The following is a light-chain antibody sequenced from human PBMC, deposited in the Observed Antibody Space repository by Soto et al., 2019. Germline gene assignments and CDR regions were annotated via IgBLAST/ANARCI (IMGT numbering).Light chain of an antibody. CDR3: QQYNSYPP. J-gene: IGKJ1*01. CDR2: DAS. CDR1: QSISSW. Sequence: DIQMPQSPSTLSASVGDRVTITCRASQSISSWLAWYQQKPGKAPNLLIYDASSLESGVPSSFSGNGSGTELTLTISSLQPDDFATYYCQQYNSYPPFGQFTKVDIK. V-gene: IGKV1-5*01.